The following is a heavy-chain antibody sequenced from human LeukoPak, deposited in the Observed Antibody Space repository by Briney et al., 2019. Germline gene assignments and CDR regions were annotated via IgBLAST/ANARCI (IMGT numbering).Heavy chain of an antibody. CDR1: GFSLTIGYF. D-gene: IGHD1-26*01. CDR2: IFHSGST. V-gene: IGHV4-38-2*02. CDR3: ARGEWELPNWFDL. J-gene: IGHJ5*02. Sequence: SETLSLTCNVSGFSLTIGYFWGWIRQPPGKGLEWIGSIFHSGSTYFNPSLKSRVTISVDTSKNQFSLKLSSVTAADTAVYYCARGEWELPNWFDLWGQGTLVTVSS.